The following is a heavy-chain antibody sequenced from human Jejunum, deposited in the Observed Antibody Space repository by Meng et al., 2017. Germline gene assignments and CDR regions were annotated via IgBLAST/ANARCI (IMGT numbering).Heavy chain of an antibody. CDR3: ARDSDTSGRHWYYDL. V-gene: IGHV3-33*01. D-gene: IGHD6-19*01. Sequence: GESLKISCAASGFTFSYYGMHWVRQAPGKGLEWVAAIKYDGSDKYYAESVKGRFTISRDDSENTLFLQVSSLRAEDTALYYCARDSDTSGRHWYYDLWGPGTLVTVSS. CDR2: IKYDGSDK. CDR1: GFTFSYYG. J-gene: IGHJ2*01.